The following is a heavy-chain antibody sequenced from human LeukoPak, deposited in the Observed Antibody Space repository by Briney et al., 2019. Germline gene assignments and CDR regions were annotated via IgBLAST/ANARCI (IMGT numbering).Heavy chain of an antibody. V-gene: IGHV4-34*01. Sequence: SETLSLTCAVYGGSFSGYYWSWIRQPPGKGLEWIGEINHSGSTNYNPSLKSRVTISVDTSKNQFSLKLSSVTAADTAVYYCAKDYEGTNWFDPWGQGTLVTVSS. J-gene: IGHJ5*02. D-gene: IGHD3-16*01. CDR3: AKDYEGTNWFDP. CDR1: GGSFSGYY. CDR2: INHSGST.